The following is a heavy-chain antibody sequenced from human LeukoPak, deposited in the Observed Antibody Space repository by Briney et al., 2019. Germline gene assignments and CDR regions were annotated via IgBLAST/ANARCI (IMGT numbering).Heavy chain of an antibody. CDR3: AELGITMIGGV. J-gene: IGHJ6*04. V-gene: IGHV3-48*03. CDR1: GFTFSSYE. D-gene: IGHD3-10*02. CDR2: ISSSGSTI. Sequence: GGSLRPSCAASGFTFSSYEMSWVRQAPGKGLEWVSYISSSGSTIYYADSVKGRFTISRDNAKNSLYLQMNSLRAEDTAVYYCAELGITMIGGVWGKGTTVTISS.